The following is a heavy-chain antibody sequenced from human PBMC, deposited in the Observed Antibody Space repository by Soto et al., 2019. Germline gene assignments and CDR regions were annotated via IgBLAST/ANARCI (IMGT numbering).Heavy chain of an antibody. CDR3: ARPALTTDYYSCSGMDV. Sequence: EVQLLESGGGLVQPGGSLRLSCAASGFTFSSYAMSWVRQAPGKGLEWVSAISGSGGSTYYADSVKGRFTISRDNSKTTLYLQINSLRAEDTAVYYCARPALTTDYYSCSGMDVWGQGTTVTVSS. D-gene: IGHD1-1*01. CDR2: ISGSGGST. CDR1: GFTFSSYA. J-gene: IGHJ6*02. V-gene: IGHV3-23*01.